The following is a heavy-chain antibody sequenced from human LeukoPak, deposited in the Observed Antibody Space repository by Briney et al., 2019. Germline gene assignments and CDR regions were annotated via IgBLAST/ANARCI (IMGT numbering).Heavy chain of an antibody. CDR1: GYSFTSYW. CDR3: ARHRGQMIYDFWSGYPYFDY. J-gene: IGHJ4*02. CDR2: IYPGDSDT. D-gene: IGHD3-3*01. Sequence: GESLKISCKGSGYSFTSYWIGWVRQMPGKGLEWMGIIYPGDSDTRYSPSFQGQVTISADKSISTAYLQWSSLKASDTAMYYCARHRGQMIYDFWSGYPYFDYWGQGTLVTVSS. V-gene: IGHV5-51*01.